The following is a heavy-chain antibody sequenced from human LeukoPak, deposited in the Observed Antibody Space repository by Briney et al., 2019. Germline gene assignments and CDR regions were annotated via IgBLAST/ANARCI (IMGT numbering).Heavy chain of an antibody. CDR2: ITRKSYGGTT. CDR3: SHSGKYDFWRGTF. V-gene: IGHV3-49*04. J-gene: IGHJ4*02. CDR1: GHTSDDYT. Sequence: PGRSLRLSCTASGHTSDDYTVTWVRQAPGKGLEWVGFITRKSYGGTTEYAASVKGRFTISRDDSKSIAYLEMSSLKTEDTGVYYCSHSGKYDFWRGTFWGQGTLVIVSS. D-gene: IGHD3-3*01.